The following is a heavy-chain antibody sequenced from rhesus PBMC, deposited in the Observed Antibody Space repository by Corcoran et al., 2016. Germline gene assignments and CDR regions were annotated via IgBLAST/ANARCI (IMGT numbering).Heavy chain of an antibody. V-gene: IGHV1S2*01. CDR1: GYTFTDYY. J-gene: IGHJ2*01. D-gene: IGHD2-15*01. CDR2: INPYNGNT. CDR3: ARLRYCSSTYCSEFDL. Sequence: QVQLVQSGAEVKKPGSSVKVSCKASGYTFTDYYMHWVRQAPRQGLEWMGWINPYNGNTKYVQKFKGRVTMARDTSTITAYMELSSLRSEDTAVYYCARLRYCSSTYCSEFDLWGPGTPITISS.